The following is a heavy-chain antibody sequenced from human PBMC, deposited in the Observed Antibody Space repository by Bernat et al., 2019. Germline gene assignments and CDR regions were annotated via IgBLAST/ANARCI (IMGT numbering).Heavy chain of an antibody. D-gene: IGHD6-6*01. CDR3: ARGPRSIYYYYYYMDV. J-gene: IGHJ6*03. V-gene: IGHV7-4-1*02. CDR2: INTNTGNP. Sequence: QVQLVQSGSELKKPGASVKVSCKASGYTFTSYARNWVRQAPGQGLEWMGWINTNTGNPTYAQGFTGRFVFSLDTSVSTAYLQISSLKAEDTAVYYCARGPRSIYYYYYYMDVWGKGTTVTVSS. CDR1: GYTFTSYA.